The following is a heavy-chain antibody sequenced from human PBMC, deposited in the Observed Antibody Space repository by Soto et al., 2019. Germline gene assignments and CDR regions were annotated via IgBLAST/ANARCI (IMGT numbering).Heavy chain of an antibody. Sequence: QITLKESGPTLVKPTQTLTLTCTFSGFSLSTSGVGVGWIRQPPGKALEWLALIYWDDDKRYSTSLKSRLTITKDTSKNQVVLTVTNMDPVDTATYYCAHRGRDDYGDYVNPFDYWGQGTLVTVSS. D-gene: IGHD4-17*01. CDR1: GFSLSTSGVG. V-gene: IGHV2-5*02. CDR2: IYWDDDK. J-gene: IGHJ4*02. CDR3: AHRGRDDYGDYVNPFDY.